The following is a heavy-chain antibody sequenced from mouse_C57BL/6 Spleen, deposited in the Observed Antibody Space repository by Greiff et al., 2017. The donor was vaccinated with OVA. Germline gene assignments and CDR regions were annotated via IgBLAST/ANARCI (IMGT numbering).Heavy chain of an antibody. CDR1: GYTFTSYW. V-gene: IGHV1-55*01. CDR2: INPGSGST. D-gene: IGHD1-1*01. CDR3: ARVYYGSSYGYYFDY. Sequence: QVQLQQPGAELVKPGASVKMSCKASGYTFTSYWITWVKQRPGQGLEWIGDINPGSGSTNYNEKFKSKATLTVDTSSSTAYMQLSSLTSEDSAVYYGARVYYGSSYGYYFDYWGQGTTLTVSS. J-gene: IGHJ2*01.